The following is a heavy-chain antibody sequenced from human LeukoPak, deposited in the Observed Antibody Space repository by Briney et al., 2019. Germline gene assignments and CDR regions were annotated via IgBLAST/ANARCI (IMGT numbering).Heavy chain of an antibody. D-gene: IGHD3-22*01. CDR2: IYPGDSDT. Sequence: GESLKISCKGSGYSFTSYWIGWVRQMPGKGLEWMGIIYPGDSDTRYSPSFQGQVTISADKSISTAYLQWSSLKASDTAMYYCARRWDYYDSSGYYTAAAFDIWGQGTMVTVSS. CDR3: ARRWDYYDSSGYYTAAAFDI. J-gene: IGHJ3*02. V-gene: IGHV5-51*01. CDR1: GYSFTSYW.